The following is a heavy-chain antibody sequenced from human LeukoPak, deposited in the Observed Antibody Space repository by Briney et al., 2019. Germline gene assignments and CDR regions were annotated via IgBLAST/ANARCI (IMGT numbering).Heavy chain of an antibody. Sequence: GGSLRLSCAASGFTFSIYTMNWVRQAPGKGLEGVSSISSSSNYIYYADSVKGRFTISRDNDKNSLYLQMNSLRAEDTAVYYCARDYDCSVYFVYWGQGTLVTVSS. CDR3: ARDYDCSVYFVY. J-gene: IGHJ4*02. CDR2: ISSSSNYI. CDR1: GFTFSIYT. D-gene: IGHD3-22*01. V-gene: IGHV3-21*01.